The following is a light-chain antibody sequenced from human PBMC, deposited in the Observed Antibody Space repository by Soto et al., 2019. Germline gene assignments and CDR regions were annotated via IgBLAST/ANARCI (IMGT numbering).Light chain of an antibody. CDR1: QTLSNR. J-gene: IGKJ5*01. Sequence: EIVLTQSPATLSSFPGERVTLSCRASQTLSNRLAWYQHKPGQAPRLLIYVTSNRATGIPARFSGSGSGTDFTLTIGRLEPGDFAVYYCLHYGGSPLTFGQGTDWRL. V-gene: IGKV3-20*01. CDR3: LHYGGSPLT. CDR2: VTS.